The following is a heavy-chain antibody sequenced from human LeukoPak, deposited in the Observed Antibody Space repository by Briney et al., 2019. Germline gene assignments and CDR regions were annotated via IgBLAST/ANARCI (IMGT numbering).Heavy chain of an antibody. D-gene: IGHD3-9*01. V-gene: IGHV4-59*01. J-gene: IGHJ4*02. CDR2: IYYSGST. CDR3: AGYDILTGLLF. CDR1: GGSISSYY. Sequence: SETLSLTCTVSGGSISSYYWSWIRQPPGKGLEWIGYIYYSGSTNYNPSLKSRVTISVDTSKNQFSLKLSSVAAADTAVYYCAGYDILTGLLFWGQGTLVTVSS.